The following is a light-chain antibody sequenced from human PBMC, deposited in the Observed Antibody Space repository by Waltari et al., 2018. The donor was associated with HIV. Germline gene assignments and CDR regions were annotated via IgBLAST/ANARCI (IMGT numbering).Light chain of an antibody. Sequence: QSELTQSPSASGTPGQRIPISRSGSSSNIERNYVYRYKQFPGPTPKVLIYKDTERPSGVPDRISGSKSGTSASLLISGLRSDDEADYYCAVWDESLDGWLFGGGTKLTVL. CDR2: KDT. CDR3: AVWDESLDGWL. CDR1: SSNIERNY. V-gene: IGLV1-47*01. J-gene: IGLJ3*02.